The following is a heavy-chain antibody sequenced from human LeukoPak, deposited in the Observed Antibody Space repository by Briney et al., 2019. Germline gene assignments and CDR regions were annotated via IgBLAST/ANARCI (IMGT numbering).Heavy chain of an antibody. CDR2: IIPILGIA. D-gene: IGHD1-26*01. Sequence: ASVKVSCKASGGTFSSYAISWVRQAPGQGLEWMGRIIPILGIANYAQKFQGRVTITADKSTSTAYMELSSLRSDDTAVYYCARDAPSIVGATTQRDAFDIWGQGTMVTVSS. CDR3: ARDAPSIVGATTQRDAFDI. CDR1: GGTFSSYA. V-gene: IGHV1-69*04. J-gene: IGHJ3*02.